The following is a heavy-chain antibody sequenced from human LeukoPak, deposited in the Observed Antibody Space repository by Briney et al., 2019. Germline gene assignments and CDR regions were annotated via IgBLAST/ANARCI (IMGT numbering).Heavy chain of an antibody. V-gene: IGHV3-30-3*01. Sequence: GGSLRLSCAASGFTFSTYSMHWVRRAPGKGLEWVAVISYDGNNKYYADSVKGRFTISRDDSMNTVYLQMNSLRAEDTAVYYCARGGWFDPWGQGTLVTVSS. J-gene: IGHJ5*02. CDR2: ISYDGNNK. CDR1: GFTFSTYS. CDR3: ARGGWFDP. D-gene: IGHD3-16*01.